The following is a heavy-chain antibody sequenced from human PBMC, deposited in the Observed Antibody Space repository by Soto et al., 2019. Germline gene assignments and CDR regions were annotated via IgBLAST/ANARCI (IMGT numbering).Heavy chain of an antibody. CDR3: TTDTSSYYYDSSGYYSYFDY. J-gene: IGHJ4*02. CDR2: IKSKTDGGTT. V-gene: IGHV3-15*01. Sequence: KSGGSLRLSXAASGFTFSNAWMSWVRQAPGKGLEWVGRIKSKTDGGTTDYAAPVKGRFTISRDDSKNTLYLQMNSLKTEDTAVYYCTTDTSSYYYDSSGYYSYFDYWGQGTLVTVSS. CDR1: GFTFSNAW. D-gene: IGHD3-22*01.